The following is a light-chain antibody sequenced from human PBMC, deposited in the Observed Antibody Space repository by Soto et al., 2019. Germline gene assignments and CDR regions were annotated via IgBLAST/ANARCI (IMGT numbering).Light chain of an antibody. V-gene: IGLV2-14*01. CDR2: EVS. CDR1: SSDVGGYNY. Sequence: QSALTQPASVSGSPGQSITISCTGTSSDVGGYNYVSWYQQHPGKAPKLMIYEVSNRPSGVSNRFSGSKSGNMASLTISGLQAEDEADYYCSSYTSSSTRVVFGGGTQLTVL. CDR3: SSYTSSSTRVV. J-gene: IGLJ2*01.